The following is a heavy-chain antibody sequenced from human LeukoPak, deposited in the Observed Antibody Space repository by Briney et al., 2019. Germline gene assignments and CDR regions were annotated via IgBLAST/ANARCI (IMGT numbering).Heavy chain of an antibody. CDR1: GYIFTRYA. J-gene: IGHJ5*02. CDR3: ASGHSSGWYDLWFDP. D-gene: IGHD6-19*01. CDR2: IDAGNGNT. Sequence: ASVKVSCKASGYIFTRYAMYWVRQAPGQRLEWMGWIDAGNGNTRYSQKFQGRVTFSRDTSASTAYMEVSSLRSEDTAVFYCASGHSSGWYDLWFDPWGQGTLVTVSP. V-gene: IGHV1-3*01.